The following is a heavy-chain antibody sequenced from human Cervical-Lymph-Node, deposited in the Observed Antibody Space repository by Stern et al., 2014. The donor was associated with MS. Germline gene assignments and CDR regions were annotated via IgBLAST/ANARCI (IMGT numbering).Heavy chain of an antibody. CDR2: IHYSGST. D-gene: IGHD3-16*01. CDR3: ARSDRLWGSFDY. V-gene: IGHV4-31*03. CDR1: GGSISITGYY. J-gene: IGHJ4*02. Sequence: QLQLQESGPGLVKPSQTLSLTCTVSGGSISITGYYWTWIRQHPGKGLEWIGYIHYSGSTYYNPSLKSRGTISVDTSKNQFSLKLSSVTAADTALYYCARSDRLWGSFDYWGQGTLVTVSS.